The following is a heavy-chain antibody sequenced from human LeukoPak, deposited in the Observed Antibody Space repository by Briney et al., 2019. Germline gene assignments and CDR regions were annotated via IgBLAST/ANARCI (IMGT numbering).Heavy chain of an antibody. CDR1: GFTFSTYW. J-gene: IGHJ6*02. Sequence: GGSLRLSCAASGFTFSTYWMHWVRQAPGRGLLWVSRINGDGSVTVYADSVKGRFTISRDNAKNTLYLQMSSLRAEDTAVYHCASDSPYYGMDVWGQGTTVTVSS. CDR3: ASDSPYYGMDV. CDR2: INGDGSVT. V-gene: IGHV3-74*01.